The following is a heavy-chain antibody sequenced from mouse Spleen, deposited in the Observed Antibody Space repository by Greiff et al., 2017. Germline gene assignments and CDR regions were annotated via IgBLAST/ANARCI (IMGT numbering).Heavy chain of an antibody. D-gene: IGHD2-5*01. Sequence: EVQVVESGGGLVKPGGSLKLSCAASGFTFSSYAMSWVRQTPEKRLEWVATISDGGSYTYYPDNVKGRFTISRDNAKNNLYLQMSHLKSEDTAMYYCASPGYYSNYEFAYWGQGTLVTVSA. V-gene: IGHV5-4*01. CDR3: ASPGYYSNYEFAY. CDR1: GFTFSSYA. J-gene: IGHJ3*01. CDR2: ISDGGSYT.